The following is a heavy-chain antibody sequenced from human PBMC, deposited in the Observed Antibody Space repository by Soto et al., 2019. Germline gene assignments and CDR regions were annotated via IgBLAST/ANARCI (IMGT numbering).Heavy chain of an antibody. CDR2: IYHSGST. V-gene: IGHV4-4*02. CDR3: ARYYYDSSGSDAFDI. J-gene: IGHJ3*02. D-gene: IGHD3-22*01. Sequence: QVQLQESGPGLVKPSGTLSLTCAVSGGSISSSNWWSWVRQPPGKGLEWIGEIYHSGSTNYNPSLKSRVTISVDKSKNQFSLKLSSVTAADTAVSYCARYYYDSSGSDAFDIWGQGTMVTVSS. CDR1: GGSISSSNW.